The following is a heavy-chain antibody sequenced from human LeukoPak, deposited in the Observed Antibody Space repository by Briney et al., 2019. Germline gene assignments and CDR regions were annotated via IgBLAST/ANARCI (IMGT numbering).Heavy chain of an antibody. Sequence: SETLSLPCAVYGGSFSGYYWSWIRQPPGKGLEWIGEINHSGSTNYNPSLKSRVTISVDTSKNQFSLKLSSVTAADTAVYYCARGRTRVNWFDPWGQGTLVTVSS. D-gene: IGHD1-14*01. CDR1: GGSFSGYY. V-gene: IGHV4-34*01. CDR2: INHSGST. J-gene: IGHJ5*02. CDR3: ARGRTRVNWFDP.